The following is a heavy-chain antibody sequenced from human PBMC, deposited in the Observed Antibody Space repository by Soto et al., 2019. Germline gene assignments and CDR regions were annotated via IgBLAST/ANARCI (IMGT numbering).Heavy chain of an antibody. CDR1: GGSISSSSYY. J-gene: IGHJ4*02. V-gene: IGHV4-39*01. CDR2: IYYSGNT. D-gene: IGHD6-13*01. Sequence: QLQLQESGPGLVKPSETLSLTCTVSGGSISSSSYYWGWIRQPPGKGLEWIGTIYYSGNTHYNPSLKSRVTISVDTSKNQFSLKLSSVTAADTAVYYCARRFPYSSNWDFDYWGQGTLVTVSS. CDR3: ARRFPYSSNWDFDY.